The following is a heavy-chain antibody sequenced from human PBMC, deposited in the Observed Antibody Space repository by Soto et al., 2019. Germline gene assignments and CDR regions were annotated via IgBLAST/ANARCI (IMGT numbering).Heavy chain of an antibody. J-gene: IGHJ4*02. Sequence: ASVKVSCKASGYTFTSYGISWVRQAPGQGLEWMGWISAYNGNTNYAQKLQGRVTMTTDTSTSTAYMELRSLRSDDTAVYYCGRDFPKLGYCSGGSCLTADYWGREPLVTVSS. CDR3: GRDFPKLGYCSGGSCLTADY. V-gene: IGHV1-18*01. CDR1: GYTFTSYG. CDR2: ISAYNGNT. D-gene: IGHD2-15*01.